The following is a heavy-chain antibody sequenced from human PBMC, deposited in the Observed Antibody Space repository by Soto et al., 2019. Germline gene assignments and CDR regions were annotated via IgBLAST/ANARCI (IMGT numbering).Heavy chain of an antibody. CDR2: ISGSTGKT. Sequence: GGSLRLSCAASGFTFRTYAMSWVRQAPGKGLEWVSVISGSTGKTYYADSVKGRFAISRDNSKNTLSLQMNSLRGEDTAVYFCAKNRGSGSPYYYNMEVWGQGTMVTVSS. J-gene: IGHJ6*02. CDR3: AKNRGSGSPYYYNMEV. D-gene: IGHD3-10*01. CDR1: GFTFRTYA. V-gene: IGHV3-23*01.